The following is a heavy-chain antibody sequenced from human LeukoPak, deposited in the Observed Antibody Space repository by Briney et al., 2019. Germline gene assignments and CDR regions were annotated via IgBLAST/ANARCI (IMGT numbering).Heavy chain of an antibody. CDR2: ISSSSTI. D-gene: IGHD1-26*01. J-gene: IGHJ3*02. CDR1: GFTFSSYS. Sequence: GGSLRLSCAASGFTFSSYSMNWVRQAPGKGLEWVSYISSSSTIYYADSVKGRFTISRDNAKNSLYLQMNSLRAEDTAVYYCARPVGASNAFDIWGQGTMVTVSP. V-gene: IGHV3-48*01. CDR3: ARPVGASNAFDI.